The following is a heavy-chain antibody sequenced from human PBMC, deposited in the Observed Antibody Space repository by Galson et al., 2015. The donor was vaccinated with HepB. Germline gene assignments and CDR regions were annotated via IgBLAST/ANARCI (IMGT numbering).Heavy chain of an antibody. J-gene: IGHJ6*02. CDR1: GDSVSSNSAA. V-gene: IGHV6-1*01. D-gene: IGHD5-24*01. Sequence: CAISGDSVSSNSAAWNWIRQSPSRGLEWLGRTYYRSKWYNDYAVSVKSRITIDPDTSKNQFSLQLNSVTPEDTAVYYCARGGDGYNVYYYYGMDVWGQGTTVTVSS. CDR3: ARGGDGYNVYYYYGMDV. CDR2: TYYRSKWYN.